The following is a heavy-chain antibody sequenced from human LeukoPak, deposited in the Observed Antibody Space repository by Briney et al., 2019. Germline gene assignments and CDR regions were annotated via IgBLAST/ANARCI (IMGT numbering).Heavy chain of an antibody. Sequence: PGGSLRLSCAASGFTFSSYAMSWVRQAPGKGLEWVSAISGSGGSTYYADSVKGRFTISRDNSKSTLYLQMNSLRAEDTAVYYCAKDSGYSGSYFDFDYWGQGTLVTVSS. D-gene: IGHD1-26*01. J-gene: IGHJ4*02. V-gene: IGHV3-23*01. CDR3: AKDSGYSGSYFDFDY. CDR1: GFTFSSYA. CDR2: ISGSGGST.